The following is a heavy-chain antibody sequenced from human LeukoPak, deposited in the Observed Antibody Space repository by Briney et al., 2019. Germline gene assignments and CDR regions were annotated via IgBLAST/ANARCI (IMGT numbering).Heavy chain of an antibody. Sequence: GGSLRLSCAASGFTFSSYWMSWVRQAPGKGLEWVANIKQDGSEKYYVDSVKGRFTISRDNAKNSLYLQMNSLRAEDTAVYYCARDQRYCSSSSCPWEPFDYWGQGTLVTVPS. D-gene: IGHD2-2*01. CDR2: IKQDGSEK. CDR3: ARDQRYCSSSSCPWEPFDY. V-gene: IGHV3-7*05. J-gene: IGHJ4*02. CDR1: GFTFSSYW.